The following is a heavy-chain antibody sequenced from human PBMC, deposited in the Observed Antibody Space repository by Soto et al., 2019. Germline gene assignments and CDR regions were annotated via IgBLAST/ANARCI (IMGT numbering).Heavy chain of an antibody. D-gene: IGHD3-10*01. Sequence: QLQLQESGSGLVKPSQTLSLTCAVSGGSISSGGYSWSWIRQPPGKGLEWIGYIYHSGSTYYNPSLKSRVTISVDGSKNQFSLKLSSVTAADTAVYYCARARARFGVPYYFDYWGQGTLVTVSS. V-gene: IGHV4-30-2*01. CDR1: GGSISSGGYS. CDR2: IYHSGST. J-gene: IGHJ4*02. CDR3: ARARARFGVPYYFDY.